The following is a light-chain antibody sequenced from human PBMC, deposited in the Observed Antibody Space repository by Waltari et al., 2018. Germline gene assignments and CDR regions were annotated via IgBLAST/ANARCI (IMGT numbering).Light chain of an antibody. V-gene: IGLV4-69*01. Sequence: QLVLTQSPSASASLGASVKLTCTLSSGHSSNIIAWLQQRPERGPRYLMKVNSDGSHSKGDDIPDRFSGASSGAERYRTISGLQSEDEADYYCETGGHGTWVFGGGTKLTVL. CDR3: ETGGHGTWV. CDR1: SGHSSNI. J-gene: IGLJ3*02. CDR2: VNSDGSH.